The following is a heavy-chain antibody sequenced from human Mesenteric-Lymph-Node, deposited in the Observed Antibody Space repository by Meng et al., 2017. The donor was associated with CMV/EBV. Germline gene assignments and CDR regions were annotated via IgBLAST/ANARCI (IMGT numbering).Heavy chain of an antibody. V-gene: IGHV3-48*04. CDR2: ISSSSYTI. D-gene: IGHD2-2*01. J-gene: IGHJ4*02. CDR3: ARDLGYCSSISCYEADY. Sequence: GGSLRLSCAASGFTFCSYSMNWVRQAPGKGPEWVSYISSSSYTIYYADSVKGRFTISRDNAKNSLYLQMNSLRAEDTAVYYCARDLGYCSSISCYEADYWGQGTLVTVSS. CDR1: GFTFCSYS.